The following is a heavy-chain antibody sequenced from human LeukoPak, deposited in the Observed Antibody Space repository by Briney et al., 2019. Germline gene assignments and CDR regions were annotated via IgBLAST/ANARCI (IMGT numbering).Heavy chain of an antibody. D-gene: IGHD6-19*01. V-gene: IGHV3-21*01. J-gene: IGHJ4*02. CDR1: GFTFSSYS. CDR3: ARDPVAALIDY. Sequence: GGSPRLSCAASGFTFSSYSMNWVRQAPGKGLEWVSSISSSSSYIYYADSAKGRFTISRDNAKNSLYLQMNSLRAEDTAVYYCARDPVAALIDYWGQGTLVTVSS. CDR2: ISSSSSYI.